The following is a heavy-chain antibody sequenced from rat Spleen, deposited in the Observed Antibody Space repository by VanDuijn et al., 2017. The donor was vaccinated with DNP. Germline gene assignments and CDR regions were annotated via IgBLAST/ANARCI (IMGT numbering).Heavy chain of an antibody. J-gene: IGHJ3*01. Sequence: EVQLVETGGGLVQPGGSLKLSCVASGFTFSNYWVWWIRQAPTKGLEWVASISDDSGTTYYRESVKGRFTISRDNAESSLYLQMDSLRSEDTATYYCTRAAVAPFDYWGQGTLVTVSS. CDR3: TRAAVAPFDY. V-gene: IGHV5-20*01. CDR1: GFTFSNYW. D-gene: IGHD1-3*01. CDR2: ISDDSGTT.